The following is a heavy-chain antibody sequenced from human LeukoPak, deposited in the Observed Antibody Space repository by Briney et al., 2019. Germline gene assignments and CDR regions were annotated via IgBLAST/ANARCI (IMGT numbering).Heavy chain of an antibody. V-gene: IGHV4-34*01. CDR3: ARGPAGYRSGWYYFDY. J-gene: IGHJ4*02. Sequence: SETLSLTCAVYGGSFSGYYWSWIRQPPGKGLEWIGEINHSGSTNYNPSLKSRVTISVDTSKNQFSLKLSSVTAADTAVYYCARGPAGYRSGWYYFDYWGQGTLVTVSS. CDR1: GGSFSGYY. D-gene: IGHD6-19*01. CDR2: INHSGST.